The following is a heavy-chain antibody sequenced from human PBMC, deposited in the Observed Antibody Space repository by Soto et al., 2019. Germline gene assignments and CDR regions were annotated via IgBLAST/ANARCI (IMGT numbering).Heavy chain of an antibody. V-gene: IGHV4-59*01. Sequence: SETLSLTCAVSGGSISSYYWSWIRQPPGRGLEWIGYIYYSGSTNYNPSLKSRVTISVDTSKNQFSLKLSSVTAADTAVYYCARGGPDYGDDYWGQGTLVTVSS. J-gene: IGHJ4*02. CDR1: GGSISSYY. CDR2: IYYSGST. D-gene: IGHD4-17*01. CDR3: ARGGPDYGDDY.